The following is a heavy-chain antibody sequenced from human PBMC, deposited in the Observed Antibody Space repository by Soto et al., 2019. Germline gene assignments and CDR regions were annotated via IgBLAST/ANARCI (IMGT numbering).Heavy chain of an antibody. CDR1: GYTFTGYY. CDR3: ASSPRPGRGYSYGYFDY. V-gene: IGHV1-2*02. J-gene: IGHJ4*02. Sequence: ASVKVSCKASGYTFTGYYIHWVRQAPGQGLEWMGWINPKSGDTKYAQKLQGRVTMTTDTSTSTAYMELRSLRSDDTAVYYCASSPRPGRGYSYGYFDYWGQGTLVTVSS. CDR2: INPKSGDT. D-gene: IGHD5-18*01.